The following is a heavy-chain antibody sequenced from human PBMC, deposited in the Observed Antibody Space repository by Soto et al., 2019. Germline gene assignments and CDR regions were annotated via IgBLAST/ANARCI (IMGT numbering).Heavy chain of an antibody. V-gene: IGHV3-9*01. D-gene: IGHD3-22*01. J-gene: IGHJ4*02. Sequence: EVQLVESGGGLVQPGRSLRLSCAASGFTFDDYAMHWVRQAPGKGLEWVTGISWNSDTLGYADSVKGRFTISRDNAKNSLYLQMSSLRPEDTAVYYCARGLYYYTTSGYPHYWGQGTLVTVSS. CDR3: ARGLYYYTTSGYPHY. CDR2: ISWNSDTL. CDR1: GFTFDDYA.